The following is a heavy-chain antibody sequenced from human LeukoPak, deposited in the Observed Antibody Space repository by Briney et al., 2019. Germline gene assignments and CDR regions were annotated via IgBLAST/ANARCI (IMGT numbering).Heavy chain of an antibody. D-gene: IGHD3-10*01. CDR2: SRNKASGYTA. J-gene: IGHJ4*02. CDR3: SMTNSGSLWDY. Sequence: PGGSLRLSCAASGFTFSDYYMDWVRQAPGKGLEWVGRSRNKASGYTAEYAASVKGRITISRDDSKNSLYLQMNSLKSEDTAVDYCSMTNSGSLWDYWGQGTLVTVSS. CDR1: GFTFSDYY. V-gene: IGHV3-72*01.